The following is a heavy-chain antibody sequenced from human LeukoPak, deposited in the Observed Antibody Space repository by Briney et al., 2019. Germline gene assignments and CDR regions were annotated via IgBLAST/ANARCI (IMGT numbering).Heavy chain of an antibody. J-gene: IGHJ4*02. Sequence: AGGSLRLSCAASGFTFSTYWMNWYRQAPGKGLEWVGNINQDASEINYVDSVRGRFTISRDNAKNSLHLQMNSLRAEDTAVYYCATDRDNSDWQKRFDSWGQGTLVNVSS. CDR3: ATDRDNSDWQKRFDS. V-gene: IGHV3-7*01. CDR1: GFTFSTYW. CDR2: INQDASEI. D-gene: IGHD2-21*02.